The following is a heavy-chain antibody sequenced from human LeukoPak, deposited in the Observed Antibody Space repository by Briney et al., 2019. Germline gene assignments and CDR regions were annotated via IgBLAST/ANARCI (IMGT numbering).Heavy chain of an antibody. V-gene: IGHV3-23*01. CDR3: AQGYGNGWYPH. Sequence: GGSLRLSCTVSGFSVSTSGMSWVRQAQGKGLQTISAISVEGESAYYADSVKGRFTISRDNSKNTLYQQMNSLRVEDTAVYFCAQGYGNGWYPHWGQGSLVSVSS. CDR1: GFSVSTSG. J-gene: IGHJ4*02. D-gene: IGHD6-19*01. CDR2: ISVEGESA.